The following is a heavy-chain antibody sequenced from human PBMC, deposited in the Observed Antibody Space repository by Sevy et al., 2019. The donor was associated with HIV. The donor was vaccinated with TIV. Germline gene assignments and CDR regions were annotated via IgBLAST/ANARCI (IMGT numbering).Heavy chain of an antibody. Sequence: SETLSLTCTVSGGSISSGGYYWSWIRQHPGKGLEWIGYMYYSGSTYYNPSLKSRVTISVDTSKNQFSLKLSSVTAADTAVYYCAIYYDRNWFDPWGQRTLVTVSS. CDR1: GGSISSGGYY. J-gene: IGHJ5*02. V-gene: IGHV4-31*03. CDR3: AIYYDRNWFDP. D-gene: IGHD3-22*01. CDR2: MYYSGST.